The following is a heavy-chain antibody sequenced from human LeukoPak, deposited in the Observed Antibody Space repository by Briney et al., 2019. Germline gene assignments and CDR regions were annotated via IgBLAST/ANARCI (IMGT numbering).Heavy chain of an antibody. Sequence: GGSLRLSCSASGFTFSTFAMHWVRQAPGKRLEYVAGINNNGDSTYYSDSVKARLTISRDNSKNTLFLQMASLRAEDTAVYYCVKTMMTFGGVIRTDAFDIWGQGTMVIVSS. CDR1: GFTFSTFA. J-gene: IGHJ3*02. CDR3: VKTMMTFGGVIRTDAFDI. D-gene: IGHD3-16*01. CDR2: INNNGDST. V-gene: IGHV3-64D*06.